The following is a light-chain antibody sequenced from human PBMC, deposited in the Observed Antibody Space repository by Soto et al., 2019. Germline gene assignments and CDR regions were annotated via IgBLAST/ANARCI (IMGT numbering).Light chain of an antibody. CDR1: SRAVGAYDY. V-gene: IGLV2-14*03. J-gene: IGLJ1*01. CDR3: TSFAPDRIYV. CDR2: EVS. Sequence: ALTQPASVSGSRGQSLPVSCSSTSRAVGAYDYVSWYQQHPGRAPKLIIYEVSLRFSGLSYRFSGAKFGNTASLTISGLQAEDEGDYYCTSFAPDRIYVFGSGTKVT.